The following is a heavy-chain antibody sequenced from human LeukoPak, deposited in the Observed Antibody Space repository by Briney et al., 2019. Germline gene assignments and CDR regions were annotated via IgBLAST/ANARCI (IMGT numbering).Heavy chain of an antibody. D-gene: IGHD6-19*01. J-gene: IGHJ4*02. CDR3: ARGVDFSGWYA. Sequence: GGSLRLSCVVSGFTFSSYSMDWVRQAPGKGLEWVSYISSSSSTIYYADSVKGRFTISRDNAKNSLYLQMNSLRAEDTAVYYCARGVDFSGWYAWGQGTLVTVSS. CDR2: ISSSSSTI. V-gene: IGHV3-48*04. CDR1: GFTFSSYS.